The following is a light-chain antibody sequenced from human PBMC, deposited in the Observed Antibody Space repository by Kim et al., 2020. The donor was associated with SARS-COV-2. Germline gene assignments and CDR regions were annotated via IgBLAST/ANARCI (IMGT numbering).Light chain of an antibody. CDR2: GAS. V-gene: IGKV3-20*01. Sequence: SPWERANLSCRASQSVSSSYLAWYQQKPGQAPRLLIYGASSRATGIPDRFSGSGSGTDFTLTISRLEPEDFAVYYCQQYGSSPLTFGGGTKVDIK. CDR1: QSVSSSY. CDR3: QQYGSSPLT. J-gene: IGKJ4*01.